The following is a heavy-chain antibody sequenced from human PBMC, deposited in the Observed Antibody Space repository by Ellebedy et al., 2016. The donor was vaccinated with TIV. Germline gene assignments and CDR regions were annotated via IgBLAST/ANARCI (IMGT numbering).Heavy chain of an antibody. CDR1: GGSFSGYY. CDR2: INHSGST. V-gene: IGHV4-34*01. Sequence: MPSETLSLTCTVYGGSFSGYYWSWTRQPPGKGLEWIGEINHSGSTNYNPSLQSRVTISVDTSKNQFSLKLSSVTAADTAVFYCARQGWNSFRFNYYYYGMDVWGQGTTVTVSS. CDR3: ARQGWNSFRFNYYYYGMDV. D-gene: IGHD1-7*01. J-gene: IGHJ6*02.